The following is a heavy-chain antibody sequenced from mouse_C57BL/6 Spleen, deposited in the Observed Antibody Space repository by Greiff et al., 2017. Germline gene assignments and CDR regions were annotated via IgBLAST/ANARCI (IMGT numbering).Heavy chain of an antibody. V-gene: IGHV1-80*01. J-gene: IGHJ2*01. CDR3: ARDDYYGSSYGY. Sequence: QVQLQQSGAELVKPGASVKISCKASGYAFSSYWMNWVKQRPGKGLEWIGQIYPGDGDTNYNGKFKGKATLTADKSSSPAYMQLSSLTSEDSAVYFCARDDYYGSSYGYWGQGTTLTVSS. CDR2: IYPGDGDT. D-gene: IGHD1-1*01. CDR1: GYAFSSYW.